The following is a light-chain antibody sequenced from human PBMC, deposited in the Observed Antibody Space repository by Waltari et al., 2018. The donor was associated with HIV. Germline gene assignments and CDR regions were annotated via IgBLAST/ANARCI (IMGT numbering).Light chain of an antibody. CDR1: SSDVGSCNF. Sequence: QSAMTQPASVSGSPGQSSTIACTGNSSDVGSCNFVSGSQQHPGNAPKLFIYEGDKRPSGVSYRFSVSRSGSTASLTISGLQAEEAAYYYCCSYAGSITYVVFGGGTQLTVL. CDR2: EGD. V-gene: IGLV2-23*01. CDR3: CSYAGSITYVV. J-gene: IGLJ2*01.